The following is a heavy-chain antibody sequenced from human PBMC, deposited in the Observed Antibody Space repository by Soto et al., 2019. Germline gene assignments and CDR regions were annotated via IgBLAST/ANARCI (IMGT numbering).Heavy chain of an antibody. CDR2: IDNSGGIT. V-gene: IGHV3-23*01. CDR1: GYIFTSYY. J-gene: IGHJ4*02. CDR3: ARDRGIAAAP. D-gene: IGHD6-13*01. Sequence: SCKASGYIFTSYYLHWVRQAPGKGLEWVSTIDNSGGITYYADSVKGRFTISRDNSKNTLYLQMNSLRADDTAVYYCARDRGIAAAPWRQGSLVSLSS.